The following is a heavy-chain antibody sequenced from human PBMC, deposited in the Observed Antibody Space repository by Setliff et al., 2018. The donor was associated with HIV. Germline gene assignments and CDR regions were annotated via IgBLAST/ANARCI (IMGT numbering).Heavy chain of an antibody. D-gene: IGHD1-26*01. J-gene: IGHJ3*02. CDR1: GGSISSRDYY. CDR3: ARLFQWMSYSFDI. V-gene: IGHV4-39*01. CDR2: INHNGNT. Sequence: KPSETLSLTCTVSGGSISSRDYYWGWIRQPPGKGLEWIGSINHNGNTYYSPSLKTRVTISVDTSKKQFSLKLNSVTASDTATYYCARLFQWMSYSFDIWGQGKMVTVS.